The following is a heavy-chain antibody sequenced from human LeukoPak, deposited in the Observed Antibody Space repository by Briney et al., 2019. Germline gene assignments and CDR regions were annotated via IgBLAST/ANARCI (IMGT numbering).Heavy chain of an antibody. CDR2: ISSSGSTI. V-gene: IGHV3-11*01. D-gene: IGHD3-22*01. Sequence: GGSLRLSCAASGFTFSDYYMSWIRQAPGKGLEWVSYISSSGSTIYYADSVKGRFTISRDNAKNSLYLQMNSLRAEDTAVYYCARDSPLYDSSPDKDYWGQGTLVTVSS. J-gene: IGHJ4*02. CDR3: ARDSPLYDSSPDKDY. CDR1: GFTFSDYY.